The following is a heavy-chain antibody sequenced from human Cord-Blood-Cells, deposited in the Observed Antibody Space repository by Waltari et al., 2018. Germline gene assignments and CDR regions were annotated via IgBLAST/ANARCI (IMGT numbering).Heavy chain of an antibody. CDR3: AKRYDFWSGLGD. V-gene: IGHV3-9*01. Sequence: EVQLVESGGGLVQPGRSLRLSCAASGFTFDDYAMHWVRQAPGKGLEWVSGISWNSGSIGYVDSVKCRFTISRDNAKNSLYLQMNSLRAEDTALYYCAKRYDFWSGLGDWGQGTLVTVSS. J-gene: IGHJ4*02. CDR1: GFTFDDYA. D-gene: IGHD3-3*01. CDR2: ISWNSGSI.